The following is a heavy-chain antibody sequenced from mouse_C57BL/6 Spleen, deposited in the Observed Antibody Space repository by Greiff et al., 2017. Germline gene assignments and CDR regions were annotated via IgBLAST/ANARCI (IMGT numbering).Heavy chain of an antibody. V-gene: IGHV1-64*01. J-gene: IGHJ2*01. CDR3: AREGIYGNYNDFDY. Sequence: VQLQQPGAELVKPGASVKLSCKASGYTFTSYWMHWVKQRPGQGLEWIGMIHPNSGSTNYNEKFKSKATLTVDKSSSTAYMQLSSLTSEDSAVXYCAREGIYGNYNDFDYWGQGTTLTVSS. CDR2: IHPNSGST. D-gene: IGHD2-1*01. CDR1: GYTFTSYW.